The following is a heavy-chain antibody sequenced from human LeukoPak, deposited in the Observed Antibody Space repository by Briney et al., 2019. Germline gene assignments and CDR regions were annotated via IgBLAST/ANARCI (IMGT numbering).Heavy chain of an antibody. J-gene: IGHJ6*02. Sequence: GGSLRLSCTASGFTFGDYAMSWVRQAPGKGLEWVGFIRSKAYGGTTEYAASVKGRITISRDDSKSIAYLQMNSLKTEDTAVYYCTRQRLLGDYYYYGMDVWGQGTTVTVSS. CDR3: TRQRLLGDYYYYGMDV. CDR1: GFTFGDYA. V-gene: IGHV3-49*04. D-gene: IGHD3-22*01. CDR2: IRSKAYGGTT.